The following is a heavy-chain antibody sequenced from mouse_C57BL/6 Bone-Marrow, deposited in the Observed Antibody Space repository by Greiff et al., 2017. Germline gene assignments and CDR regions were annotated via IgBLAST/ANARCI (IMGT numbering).Heavy chain of an antibody. Sequence: VQLQQPGAELVKPGASVKLSCKASGYTFTSYWMHWVKQRPGQGLEWIGMIHPNSGSTNYNEKFKSKATLTVDQSSSTAYMQLSSLTSEDSAVYYCARPLITTVVAHYAMDYWGQGTSVTVSS. J-gene: IGHJ4*01. D-gene: IGHD1-1*01. CDR3: ARPLITTVVAHYAMDY. V-gene: IGHV1-64*01. CDR1: GYTFTSYW. CDR2: IHPNSGST.